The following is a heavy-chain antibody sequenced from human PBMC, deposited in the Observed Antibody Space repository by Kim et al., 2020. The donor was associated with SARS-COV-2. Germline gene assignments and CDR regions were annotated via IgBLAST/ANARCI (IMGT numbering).Heavy chain of an antibody. J-gene: IGHJ4*02. CDR3: ATAGYSGYGFFDY. V-gene: IGHV1-24*01. Sequence: YAQKFQGRVPMTEDTSTDTAYMELSSLRSEDTAVYYCATAGYSGYGFFDYWGQGTLVTVSS. D-gene: IGHD5-12*01.